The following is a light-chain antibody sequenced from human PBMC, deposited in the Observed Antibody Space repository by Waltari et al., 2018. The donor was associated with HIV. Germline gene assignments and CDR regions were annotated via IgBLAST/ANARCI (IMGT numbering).Light chain of an antibody. V-gene: IGLV2-14*01. CDR1: SSDVGGYNF. CDR3: TSYTSSTTLYV. J-gene: IGLJ1*01. Sequence: QSALTQPAPVSGSPGQSITVSCTGTSSDVGGYNFVAWYQHHPGKVPKLLIYMVSHRPSGISNRCSGSKSGNTASLTISGLQAEDEADYYCTSYTSSTTLYVFGSGTRVTVL. CDR2: MVS.